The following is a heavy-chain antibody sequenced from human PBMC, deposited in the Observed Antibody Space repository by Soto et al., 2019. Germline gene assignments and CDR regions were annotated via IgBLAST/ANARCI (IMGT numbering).Heavy chain of an antibody. CDR2: ISPMFGAA. V-gene: IGHV1-69*19. CDR3: AREVQVHTPAFVY. J-gene: IGHJ4*02. CDR1: GGTFNNYA. Sequence: QVQLVQSGAEMKKPGSSVKVSCQSSGGTFNNYAMNWVRQAPGQGPEWMGDISPMFGAANYAPKFQGRVTITADDSTGTSYMQLSSLTSEDTVLYFCAREVQVHTPAFVYWGQGTLVTVSS. D-gene: IGHD3-10*01.